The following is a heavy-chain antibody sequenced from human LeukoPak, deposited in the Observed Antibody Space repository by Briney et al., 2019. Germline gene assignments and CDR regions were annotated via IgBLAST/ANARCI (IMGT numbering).Heavy chain of an antibody. V-gene: IGHV3-33*08. J-gene: IGHJ4*02. D-gene: IGHD2-21*01. CDR2: LVYDERS. Sequence: GGSLRLSCTASGFTFSSYGMNWVRQAPGKGLEWVARLVYDERSDYADSVKGRFSISRDNSKNTLFLDMSNLRVDDTAVYYCARDLSAAYDFWGQGVLVTVSS. CDR3: ARDLSAAYDF. CDR1: GFTFSSYG.